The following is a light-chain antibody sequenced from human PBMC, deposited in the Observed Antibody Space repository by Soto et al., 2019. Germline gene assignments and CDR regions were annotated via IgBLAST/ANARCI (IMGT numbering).Light chain of an antibody. CDR1: QSVSSSY. J-gene: IGKJ2*01. CDR3: QQEST. Sequence: EILLTQSPGTLSLSPGERATLYCRASQSVSSSYLAWYQQKPGQAPRLLIYGASSRATGIPDRCSGSGSGTDFTLSISRREPEDFAVYYCQQESTFGQGTKLEIK. V-gene: IGKV3-20*01. CDR2: GAS.